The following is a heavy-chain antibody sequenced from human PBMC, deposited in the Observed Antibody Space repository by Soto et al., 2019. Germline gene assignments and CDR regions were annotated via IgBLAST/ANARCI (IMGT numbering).Heavy chain of an antibody. CDR3: VMVDNSVTPTPQDV. CDR2: ISAYTGNT. D-gene: IGHD5-12*01. Sequence: QVQLVQSGDEVKKPGASVKVSCKASGYIFVNYGIAWVRQAPGQGLEWMGWISAYTGNTHSATKVQGRLTMTTDTSTSTAYMDRGSLTSDGTAVYYCVMVDNSVTPTPQDVGGQGTTVTVSS. CDR1: GYIFVNYG. V-gene: IGHV1-18*01. J-gene: IGHJ6*02.